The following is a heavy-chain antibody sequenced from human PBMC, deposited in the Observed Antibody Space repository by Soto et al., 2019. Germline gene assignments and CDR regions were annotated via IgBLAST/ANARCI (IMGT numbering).Heavy chain of an antibody. V-gene: IGHV4-39*01. CDR2: TYHSGST. D-gene: IGHD1-26*01. J-gene: IGHJ4*02. Sequence: KPSETLSLTCTVSGGSISSNNYYWGWIRQPPGRGLEWIGSTYHSGSTYYNPSLKSRVTISVDTSKSQFSLKLSSVTAADTAVYYCARHPLYSATYYAFDYWGQGTLVTVSS. CDR3: ARHPLYSATYYAFDY. CDR1: GGSISSNNYY.